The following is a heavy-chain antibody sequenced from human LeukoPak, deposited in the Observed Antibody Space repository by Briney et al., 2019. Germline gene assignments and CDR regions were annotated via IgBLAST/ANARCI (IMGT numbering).Heavy chain of an antibody. CDR1: GFTFSSYA. CDR3: ASKGPIGPGYKYSSSWYSFDY. V-gene: IGHV3-23*01. D-gene: IGHD6-13*01. CDR2: ISGSGGST. Sequence: HPGGSLRLSCAASGFTFSSYAMSWVRQAPGKGLEWVSAISGSGGSTYYADSVKGRFTISRDNSKNTLYLQMNSLRAEDTAVYYCASKGPIGPGYKYSSSWYSFDYWGQGTLVTVSS. J-gene: IGHJ4*02.